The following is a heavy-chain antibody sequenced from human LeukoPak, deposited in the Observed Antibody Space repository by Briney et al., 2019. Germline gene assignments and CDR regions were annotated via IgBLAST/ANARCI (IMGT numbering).Heavy chain of an antibody. Sequence: KPGGSLRLSCAASGFTFSSYSMNWVRQAPGKGLEWVSSISSSSSYIYYADSVKGRFTISRDNAKNSLYLQMNSLRAEDTAVYYCASNPLGYYYYYMDVWGKGTTVIVSS. J-gene: IGHJ6*03. CDR1: GFTFSSYS. CDR2: ISSSSSYI. D-gene: IGHD6-6*01. CDR3: ASNPLGYYYYYMDV. V-gene: IGHV3-21*01.